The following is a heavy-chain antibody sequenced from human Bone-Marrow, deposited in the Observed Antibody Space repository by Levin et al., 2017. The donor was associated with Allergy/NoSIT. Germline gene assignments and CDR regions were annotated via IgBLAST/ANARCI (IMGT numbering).Heavy chain of an antibody. CDR3: ARASSDSWFRDFLVLDQ. Sequence: VASVKVSCKISGTLLNELSIHWVRQAPGEGLQWMGGFDPEEGETVFAQKFRGRVTMTEDTPTNTAHMELSGLRSEDTAVYFCARASSDSWFRDFLVLDQWGQGTLVSVSS. V-gene: IGHV1-24*01. CDR2: FDPEEGET. J-gene: IGHJ4*02. D-gene: IGHD2-21*02. CDR1: GTLLNELS.